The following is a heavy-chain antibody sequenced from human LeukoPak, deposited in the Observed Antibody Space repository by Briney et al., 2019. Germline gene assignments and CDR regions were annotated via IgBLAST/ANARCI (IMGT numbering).Heavy chain of an antibody. D-gene: IGHD3-3*01. J-gene: IGHJ6*03. Sequence: GASVKVSCKASGYTFTSCDINWVRQATGQGLEWMGWMNPNSGNTGYAQKFQGRVTMTRNTSISTAYMELSSLRSEDTAVYYCARGKDFWSGYYPPYYYYYYMDVWGKGTTVTVSS. CDR2: MNPNSGNT. CDR3: ARGKDFWSGYYPPYYYYYYMDV. V-gene: IGHV1-8*01. CDR1: GYTFTSCD.